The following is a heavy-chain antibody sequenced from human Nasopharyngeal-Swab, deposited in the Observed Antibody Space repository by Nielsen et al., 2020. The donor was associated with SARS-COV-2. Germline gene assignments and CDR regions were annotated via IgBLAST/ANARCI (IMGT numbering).Heavy chain of an antibody. Sequence: WISQPPGKGLEWVSSIGRYGTDIFHADSVKGRFSVFRDAANKSIYLQMRSLRAEDTAVYYCARGTVFGVANGMDVWGQGTTVTVSS. J-gene: IGHJ6*02. CDR3: ARGTVFGVANGMDV. CDR2: IGRYGTDI. D-gene: IGHD3-3*01. V-gene: IGHV3-21*01.